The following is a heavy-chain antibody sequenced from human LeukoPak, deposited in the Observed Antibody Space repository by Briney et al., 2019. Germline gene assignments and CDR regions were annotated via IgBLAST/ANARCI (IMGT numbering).Heavy chain of an antibody. J-gene: IGHJ4*02. CDR2: MNPNSGNT. Sequence: ASVKVSCKASGYTFTSYDINWVRQATGQGLGWMGWMNPNSGNTGYAQKFQGRVTMTRNTSISTAYMELSSLRSEDTAVYYCARMRGSSGYYEDYWGQGTLVTVSS. V-gene: IGHV1-8*01. CDR1: GYTFTSYD. CDR3: ARMRGSSGYYEDY. D-gene: IGHD3-22*01.